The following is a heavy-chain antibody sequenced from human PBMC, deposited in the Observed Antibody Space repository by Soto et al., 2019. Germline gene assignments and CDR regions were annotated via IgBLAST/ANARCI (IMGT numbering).Heavy chain of an antibody. V-gene: IGHV3-15*07. D-gene: IGHD3-9*01. CDR1: GVTISNPC. CDR3: TRDTVDVDWFVGPY. J-gene: IGHJ4*02. CDR2: IKSKSDGVTT. Sequence: GGSLRLSCAASGVTISNPCMHWVRQTPGKGLEWVGRIKSKSDGVTTEYAASVKGRFTISRNDSKSIANLQMTSLKTEDTFVYYCTRDTVDVDWFVGPYWGQGTLVTVSS.